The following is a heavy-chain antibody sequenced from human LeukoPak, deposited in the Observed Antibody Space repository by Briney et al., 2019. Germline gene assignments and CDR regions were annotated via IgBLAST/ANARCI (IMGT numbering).Heavy chain of an antibody. D-gene: IGHD2-2*01. CDR3: ARDIVVVPAGLYYYVMDV. J-gene: IGHJ6*02. Sequence: PGGSLRLSCVASGFTFSSYGMHWVRQAPGKGLEWVTTISYDGNDEYYADSVKGRFTISRDNSKNTLYLQMNSLRTEDTAVYYCARDIVVVPAGLYYYVMDVWGQGTTVTVSS. CDR2: ISYDGNDE. V-gene: IGHV3-30*03. CDR1: GFTFSSYG.